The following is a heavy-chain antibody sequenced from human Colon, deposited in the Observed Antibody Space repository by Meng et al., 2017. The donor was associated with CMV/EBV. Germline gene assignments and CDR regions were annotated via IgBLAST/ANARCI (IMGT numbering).Heavy chain of an antibody. J-gene: IGHJ6*02. CDR2: ISTSGSTV. V-gene: IGHV3-11*01. D-gene: IGHD3-10*01. CDR3: ARGNTGGDFYFFGLDL. Sequence: GESLKISCSASGFPLSDYYIMWIRQAPGKGLEYVAYISTSGSTVYYADSVMGRLTISRDNINNVVTLHMTSQRGDDAGVYYCARGNTGGDFYFFGLDLWGQGTTVTVSS. CDR1: GFPLSDYY.